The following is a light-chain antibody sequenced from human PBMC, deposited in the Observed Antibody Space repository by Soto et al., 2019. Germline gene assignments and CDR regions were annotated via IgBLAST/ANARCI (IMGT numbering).Light chain of an antibody. CDR2: GAS. Sequence: EVVLTQSPGTLSLSPGERATLSCRASQSIGSSYLAWYQQKPGQAPRLLIYGASSRATGIPDRFSGGGSGTDFTLTISSLQSEDFAVYYCQQYNNWPLTFGQGTKVDIK. CDR1: QSIGSSY. J-gene: IGKJ3*01. V-gene: IGKV3-20*01. CDR3: QQYNNWPLT.